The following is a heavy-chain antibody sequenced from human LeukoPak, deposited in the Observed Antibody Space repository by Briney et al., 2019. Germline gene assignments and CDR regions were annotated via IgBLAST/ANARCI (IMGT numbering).Heavy chain of an antibody. CDR3: ARGAVFDP. CDR2: INHSGST. V-gene: IGHV4-34*01. Sequence: SETLSLTCAVYGGSFSGYYWSWIRQPPGKGLEWIGEINHSGSTNYNPSLKSRITISVDTSKNQFSLKLSSVTAADTAVYYCARGAVFDPWGQGTLVTVSS. J-gene: IGHJ5*02. CDR1: GGSFSGYY.